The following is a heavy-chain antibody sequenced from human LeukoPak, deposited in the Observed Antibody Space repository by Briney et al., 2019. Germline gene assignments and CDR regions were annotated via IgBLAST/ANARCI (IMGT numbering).Heavy chain of an antibody. V-gene: IGHV1-69*04. CDR1: GGTFSSYA. Sequence: SVKVSCKASGGTFSSYAISWVRQAPGQGLEWMGRIIPILGIANYAQKFQGRVTITADKSTSTAYMELSSLRSEDTAVYYCARDKSRGVLRYFDWTPDFDYWGQGTLVTVSS. CDR3: ARDKSRGVLRYFDWTPDFDY. CDR2: IIPILGIA. J-gene: IGHJ4*02. D-gene: IGHD3-9*01.